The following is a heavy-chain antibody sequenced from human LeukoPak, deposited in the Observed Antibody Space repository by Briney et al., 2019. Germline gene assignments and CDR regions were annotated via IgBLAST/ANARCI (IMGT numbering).Heavy chain of an antibody. Sequence: SGPTLVKATQTLTLTCTFSGFSLSTSGVGVGWIRQPPGKALEWLALTYRDDDKRYSPSLKSRLTIAKDTSKNQVVLTMTNMDPVDTATYYYAHRLRLTYDYWGQGTLVTVSS. CDR2: TYRDDDK. CDR1: GFSLSTSGVG. V-gene: IGHV2-5*02. J-gene: IGHJ4*02. D-gene: IGHD1-14*01. CDR3: AHRLRLTYDY.